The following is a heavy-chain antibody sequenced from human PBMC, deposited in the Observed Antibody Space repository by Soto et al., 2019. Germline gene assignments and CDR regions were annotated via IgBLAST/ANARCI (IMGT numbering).Heavy chain of an antibody. CDR1: GFTFSSYA. CDR2: VSIGGST. J-gene: IGHJ4*02. V-gene: IGHV3-23*01. Sequence: HPAGSLRLSCAGSGFTFSSYAMGWVRQGPGKGLEWVAVVSIGGSTHYADSVRGRCTISRDNSKNTLSLQMNSLTAEDTAVYFCAKRRGAGGHFDYWGQGALVTVSS. D-gene: IGHD2-15*01. CDR3: AKRRGAGGHFDY.